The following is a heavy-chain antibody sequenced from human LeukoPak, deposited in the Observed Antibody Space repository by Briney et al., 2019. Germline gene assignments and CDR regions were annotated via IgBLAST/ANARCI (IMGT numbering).Heavy chain of an antibody. Sequence: PSETLSLTCTVSGGSISSHYWSWIRQPPGKGLEWIGYIYYSGSTNYNPPLKSRVTISVDTSKNQFSLKLSSVTAADTAVYYCARGSGSYCDYWGQGALVTVSS. D-gene: IGHD1-26*01. V-gene: IGHV4-59*11. CDR3: ARGSGSYCDY. CDR1: GGSISSHY. CDR2: IYYSGST. J-gene: IGHJ4*02.